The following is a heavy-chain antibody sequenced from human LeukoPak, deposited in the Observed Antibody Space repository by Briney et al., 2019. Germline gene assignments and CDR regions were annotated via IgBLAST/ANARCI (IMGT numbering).Heavy chain of an antibody. J-gene: IGHJ5*02. V-gene: IGHV4-34*01. CDR1: GFTFSSYW. D-gene: IGHD2-15*01. CDR2: INHSGST. Sequence: GSLRLSCAASGFTFSSYWMHWVRQAPGKGLEWIGEINHSGSTNYNPSLKSRVTISVDTSKNQFSLKLSSVTAADTAVYYCARGVDIVVVVARGLNWFDPWGQGTLVTVSS. CDR3: ARGVDIVVVVARGLNWFDP.